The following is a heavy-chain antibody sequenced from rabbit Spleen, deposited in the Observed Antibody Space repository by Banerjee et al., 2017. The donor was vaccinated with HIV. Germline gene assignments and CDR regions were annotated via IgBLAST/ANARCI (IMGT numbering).Heavy chain of an antibody. Sequence: QEHLVESGGGLVQPEGSLTLACKASGFDFSDGYVMCWVRQAPGKGLEWIACINSFSGRPVYATWVNGRFTISKASWTTVTLHMTGLTAADTATYFCARDLPGVIGWNFNLWGPGTLVTVS. CDR1: GFDFSDGYV. CDR3: ARDLPGVIGWNFNL. CDR2: INSFSGRP. D-gene: IGHD1-1*01. V-gene: IGHV1S45*01. J-gene: IGHJ4*01.